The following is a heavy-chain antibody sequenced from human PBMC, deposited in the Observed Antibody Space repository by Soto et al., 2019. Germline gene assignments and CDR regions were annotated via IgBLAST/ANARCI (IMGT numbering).Heavy chain of an antibody. V-gene: IGHV1-18*01. CDR2: ISAYNGNT. J-gene: IGHJ5*02. CDR3: ARVQEVLMVYAHWFDP. D-gene: IGHD2-8*01. CDR1: GYTLTSYG. Sequence: QVQLVQSGAEVKKPGASVKVSCKASGYTLTSYGISWVRQAPGQGLEWMGWISAYNGNTNYAQKLQGRVTMTTDTSTSTAYMELRSLRSDDTAVYYCARVQEVLMVYAHWFDPWGQGTLVTVSS.